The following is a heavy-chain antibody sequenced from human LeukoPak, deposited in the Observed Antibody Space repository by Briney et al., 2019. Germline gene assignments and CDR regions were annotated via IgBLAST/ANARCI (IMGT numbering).Heavy chain of an antibody. V-gene: IGHV1-2*02. J-gene: IGHJ4*02. CDR3: ARGTAAGTKVADYSGNSDLGGGDY. CDR2: INPNSGGT. D-gene: IGHD4-23*01. Sequence: ASVKVSCKASGYTFTGYYMHWVRQAPGQGLEWMGWINPNSGGTNYAQKFQGRVTMTRDTSISTAYMELSRLRSDDTAVYYCARGTAAGTKVADYSGNSDLGGGDYWGQGTLVTVSS. CDR1: GYTFTGYY.